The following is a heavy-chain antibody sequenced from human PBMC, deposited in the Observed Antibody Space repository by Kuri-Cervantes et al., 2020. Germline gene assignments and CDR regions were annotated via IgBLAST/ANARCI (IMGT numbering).Heavy chain of an antibody. CDR1: GYTFTSYD. CDR2: MNPKSGNT. J-gene: IGHJ4*02. D-gene: IGHD6-13*01. CDR3: ARGLNMAAAANY. V-gene: IGHV1-8*02. Sequence: ASVKVSCKASGYTFTSYDINWVRQATGQGLEWMGWMNPKSGNTGYAQKFQGRVTTTRSTSISTAYMELSSLRSEDTAVYYCARGLNMAAAANYWGQGTLVTVSS.